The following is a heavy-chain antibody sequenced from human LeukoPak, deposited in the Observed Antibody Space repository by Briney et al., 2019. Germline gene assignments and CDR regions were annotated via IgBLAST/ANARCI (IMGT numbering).Heavy chain of an antibody. D-gene: IGHD3-10*01. CDR3: ARDQYYYGSGSYLFFDP. CDR1: GGSIFSFSHY. J-gene: IGHJ5*02. V-gene: IGHV4-61*02. Sequence: SETLSLTCTVSGGSIFSFSHYWSRIRQPAGKGLEWIGRIYTSGSTNYNPSLKSRVTMSVDTSKNQFSLKLSSVTAADTAVYYCARDQYYYGSGSYLFFDPWGQGTLVTVSS. CDR2: IYTSGST.